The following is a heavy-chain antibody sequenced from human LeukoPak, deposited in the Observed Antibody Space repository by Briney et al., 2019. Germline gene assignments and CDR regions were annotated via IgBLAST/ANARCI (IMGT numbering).Heavy chain of an antibody. CDR3: AKDASWYDSSGYYYGKLDP. J-gene: IGHJ5*02. CDR1: GFTFSSHG. Sequence: PGGSLRLSCAASGFTFSSHGMNWVRQAPGKGLEWVSGIGGSGGFITYYADSVKGRFTISRDNSKNTLYLQMNSLRAEDTAVYYCAKDASWYDSSGYYYGKLDPWGQGTLVTVSS. CDR2: IGGSGGFIT. D-gene: IGHD3-22*01. V-gene: IGHV3-23*01.